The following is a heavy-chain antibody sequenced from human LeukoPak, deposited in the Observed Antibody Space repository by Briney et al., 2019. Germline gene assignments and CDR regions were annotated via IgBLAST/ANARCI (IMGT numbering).Heavy chain of an antibody. Sequence: PGGSLRLSCAASGFTFSSYSMNWVRQAPGKGLEWVSSISSSSSYIYYADSVKGRFTISRDNAKNSLYLQMNSLRAEDTAVYYCARNFMLDDFWSGYPNDLDYWGQGTLVTVSS. CDR2: ISSSSSYI. J-gene: IGHJ4*02. V-gene: IGHV3-21*01. CDR3: ARNFMLDDFWSGYPNDLDY. D-gene: IGHD3-3*01. CDR1: GFTFSSYS.